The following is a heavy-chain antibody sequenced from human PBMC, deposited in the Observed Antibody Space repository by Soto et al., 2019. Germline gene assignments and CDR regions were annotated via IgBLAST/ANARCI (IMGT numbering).Heavy chain of an antibody. CDR3: TVGNLEWLLWYYYYYGMDV. Sequence: GESLKISCKGVGYSFTNYWIGWVRQMPGKGLEWMGIIYPDDSDAKYSPSFQGQVTISVDKSISTAYLQMNSLKTEDTAVYYCTVGNLEWLLWYYYYYGMDVWGQGTTVTVSS. CDR2: IYPDDSDA. CDR1: GYSFTNYW. D-gene: IGHD3-3*01. J-gene: IGHJ6*02. V-gene: IGHV5-51*01.